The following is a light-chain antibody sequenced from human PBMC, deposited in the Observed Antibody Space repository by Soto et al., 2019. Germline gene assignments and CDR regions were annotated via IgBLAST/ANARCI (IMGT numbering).Light chain of an antibody. CDR2: DAS. CDR1: QSFSSY. CDR3: QQSYTTPVYT. V-gene: IGKV3-15*01. Sequence: IVMTQSPATLSVSPGERATLSCRASQSFSSYLAWYQQKPGQAPRLLIYDASTRATGVPARFSGSGSGTEFTLTINSLQSEDFATYFCQQSYTTPVYTFGQGTKLEIK. J-gene: IGKJ2*01.